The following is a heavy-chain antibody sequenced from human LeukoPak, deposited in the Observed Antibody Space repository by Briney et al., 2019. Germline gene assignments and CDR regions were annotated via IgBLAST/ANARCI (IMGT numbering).Heavy chain of an antibody. J-gene: IGHJ4*02. V-gene: IGHV5-51*01. D-gene: IGHD5-24*01. CDR1: GYSFTSYW. CDR2: IYPGDSDT. Sequence: GESLKISCKGSGYSFTSYWIGWVRQMPGKGLEWMGIIYPGDSDTRYSPSFQGQVTISADKSISTAYLQWSSLKASDTAMYYCARRFGRWLQVVSTYYFDYWGQGTLVTVSS. CDR3: ARRFGRWLQVVSTYYFDY.